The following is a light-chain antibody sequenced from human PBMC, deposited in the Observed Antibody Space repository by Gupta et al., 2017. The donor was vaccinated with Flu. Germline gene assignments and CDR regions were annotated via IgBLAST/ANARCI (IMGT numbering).Light chain of an antibody. CDR2: DDS. CDR3: QVWDTDTDHQV. Sequence: SYVLTQPPSVSVAPGKTATLPCGGDNSRNKLVHWYKQKAGQAPVLVVHDDSGRPSGIPERLSGSNSGTTATLTIARVEAGDEADYYCQVWDTDTDHQVFGGGTKLTVL. V-gene: IGLV3-21*03. CDR1: NSRNKL. J-gene: IGLJ2*01.